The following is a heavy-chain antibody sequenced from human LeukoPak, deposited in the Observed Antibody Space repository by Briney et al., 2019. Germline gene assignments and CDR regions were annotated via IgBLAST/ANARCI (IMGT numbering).Heavy chain of an antibody. CDR2: IRYDGSNK. CDR3: AKYFMVRGGGPPYYYYYMDV. V-gene: IGHV3-30*02. Sequence: GGSLRLSCAASGFTFSSYGMHWVRQAPGKGLEWVAFIRYDGSNKYYADSVKGRFTISRDNSKNTLYLQMNSLRAEDTAVYYCAKYFMVRGGGPPYYYYYMDVWGKGTTVTISS. D-gene: IGHD3-10*01. CDR1: GFTFSSYG. J-gene: IGHJ6*03.